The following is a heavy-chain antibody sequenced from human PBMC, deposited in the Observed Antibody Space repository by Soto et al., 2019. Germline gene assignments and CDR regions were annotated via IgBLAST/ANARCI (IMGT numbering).Heavy chain of an antibody. J-gene: IGHJ4*02. CDR2: ISGSGGST. CDR1: GFTFSSYA. Sequence: GGSLRLSCAASGFTFSSYAMSWVRQAPGKGLEWVSAISGSGGSTYYADSVKGRFTISRDNSKNTLYLQMNSLRAEDTAVYYCAKDLESIWSGSTVSYYFDYWGQGTLVTVSS. V-gene: IGHV3-23*01. D-gene: IGHD3-3*01. CDR3: AKDLESIWSGSTVSYYFDY.